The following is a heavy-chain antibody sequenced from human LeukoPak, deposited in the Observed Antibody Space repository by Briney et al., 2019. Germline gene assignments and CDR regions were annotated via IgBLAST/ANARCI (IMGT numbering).Heavy chain of an antibody. J-gene: IGHJ5*02. CDR3: TRNYYGSGSSPFDP. D-gene: IGHD3-10*01. CDR1: GGTFSTDA. Sequence: ASVKVSCKASGGTFSTDAINWVRQAPGQGLEWVGRIIPILDISNYAQKFQGRVTISADKSTNTAYLELSSLRSEDTALYYCTRNYYGSGSSPFDPWGQGTLVIVSS. CDR2: IIPILDIS. V-gene: IGHV1-69*04.